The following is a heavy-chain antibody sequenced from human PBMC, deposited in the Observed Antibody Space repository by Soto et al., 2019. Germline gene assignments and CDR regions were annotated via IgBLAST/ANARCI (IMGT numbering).Heavy chain of an antibody. V-gene: IGHV1-2*04. D-gene: IGHD1-26*01. CDR3: ARVRDSGSYHSSFDY. CDR2: INPNSGGT. CDR1: GYTFTGYY. J-gene: IGHJ4*02. Sequence: ASVKVSCKASGYTFTGYYMHWVRQAPGQGLEWMGWINPNSGGTNYAQKFQGWVTMTRDTSISTAYMELSRLRSDDTAVYYCARVRDSGSYHSSFDYWGQGTLVTRLL.